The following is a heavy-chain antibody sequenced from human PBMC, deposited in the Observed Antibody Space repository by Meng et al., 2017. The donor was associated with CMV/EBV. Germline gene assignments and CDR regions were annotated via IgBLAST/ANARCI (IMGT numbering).Heavy chain of an antibody. Sequence: VQVVESGGGVVQPGRSLRLSCAASGFTFSSYAMHWVRQAPGKGLEWVAVISYDGSNKYYADSVKGRFTISRDNSKNTLYLQMNSLRAEDTAVYYCAREDACYWGQGTLVTVSS. CDR3: AREDACY. CDR2: ISYDGSNK. J-gene: IGHJ4*02. CDR1: GFTFSSYA. V-gene: IGHV3-30-3*01.